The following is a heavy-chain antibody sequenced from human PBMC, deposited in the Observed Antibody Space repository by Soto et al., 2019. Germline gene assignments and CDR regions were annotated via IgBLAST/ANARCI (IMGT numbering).Heavy chain of an antibody. Sequence: EVQLVESGGGLVQPGGSLRLSCAASGFTFSSYSMNWVRQAPGKGLEWVSYISSSSSTIYYADSVKGRFTISRDNAKNSLYLQMNSLRDEDTAVYYCAREAGTWHLPLNWFDPWAKGTLVTVSS. V-gene: IGHV3-48*02. D-gene: IGHD6-19*01. CDR3: AREAGTWHLPLNWFDP. CDR2: ISSSSSTI. CDR1: GFTFSSYS. J-gene: IGHJ5*02.